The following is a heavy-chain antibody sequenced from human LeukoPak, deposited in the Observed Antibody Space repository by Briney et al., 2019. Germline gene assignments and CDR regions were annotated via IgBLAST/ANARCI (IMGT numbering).Heavy chain of an antibody. Sequence: GGSLRLSFAGTGFTFSSYAMSWVRQAPGKGLEWVSAVSGSGRSTYYADSVKGRFTISRDNSKNTLYLQMNSLRAEDTAVYYCAKHRYPEYYYYMDVWGKGTTVTVSS. CDR3: AKHRYPEYYYYMDV. D-gene: IGHD3-16*02. CDR1: GFTFSSYA. CDR2: VSGSGRST. V-gene: IGHV3-23*01. J-gene: IGHJ6*03.